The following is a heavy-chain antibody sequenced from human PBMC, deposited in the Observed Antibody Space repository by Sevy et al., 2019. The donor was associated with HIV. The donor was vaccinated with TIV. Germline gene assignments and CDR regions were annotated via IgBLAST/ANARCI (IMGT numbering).Heavy chain of an antibody. Sequence: SETLSLTCGVSGYSISTGYYWGWIRQPPGKGLEWIGSLYHIGSTYDNPSFKSRVTISVDKSKNQFSLKLSSVTAPDTAVYYCARAEWLATSYYLDYWGQGILVTVSS. CDR1: GYSISTGYY. V-gene: IGHV4-38-2*01. J-gene: IGHJ4*02. CDR3: ARAEWLATSYYLDY. D-gene: IGHD6-19*01. CDR2: LYHIGST.